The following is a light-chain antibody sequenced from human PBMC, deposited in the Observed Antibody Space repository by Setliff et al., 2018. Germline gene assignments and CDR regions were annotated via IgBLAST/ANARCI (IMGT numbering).Light chain of an antibody. CDR2: DVI. CDR3: ISYLYSQTLYV. CDR1: GSDVGGYDY. J-gene: IGLJ1*01. V-gene: IGLV2-14*03. Sequence: QSVLTQPASVSGSPGQTIILSCTGTGSDVGGYDYISWCQLHPGKVPKLMIYDVINRPSGVSDRFSGSKSGNKASLTISGLQAEDEATYYCISYLYSQTLYVFGTGTKVTVL.